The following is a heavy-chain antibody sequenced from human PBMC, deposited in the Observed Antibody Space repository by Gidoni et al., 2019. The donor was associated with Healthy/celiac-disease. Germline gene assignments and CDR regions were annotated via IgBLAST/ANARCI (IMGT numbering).Heavy chain of an antibody. D-gene: IGHD1-26*01. J-gene: IGHJ4*02. CDR3: AKESWELPHDY. V-gene: IGHV3-23*01. CDR1: GFTFSSHA. CDR2: IIGSGGST. Sequence: EVQLLACGGGLVQPGGSLRLYCEASGFTFSSHAMGGVRQAPGKGLEWVSAIIGSGGSTYYADSVKGRFTISRDNSKNTLYLQMNSLRAEDTAVYYCAKESWELPHDYWGQGTLVTVST.